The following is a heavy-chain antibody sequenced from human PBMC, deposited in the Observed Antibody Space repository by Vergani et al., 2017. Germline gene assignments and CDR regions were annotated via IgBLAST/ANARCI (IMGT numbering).Heavy chain of an antibody. CDR2: ISWNSGSI. V-gene: IGHV3-9*01. Sequence: EVQLVESGGGLVQPGRSLRLSCAASGFTFDDYAMHWVRQAPGKGLEWVSGISWNSGSIGYADSVKGRFTISRDNAKNSLYLQMNSLRAEDTAVYYCARGSLRYGSGSYDYWGQGTLVTVSS. CDR3: ARGSLRYGSGSYDY. D-gene: IGHD3-10*01. J-gene: IGHJ4*02. CDR1: GFTFDDYA.